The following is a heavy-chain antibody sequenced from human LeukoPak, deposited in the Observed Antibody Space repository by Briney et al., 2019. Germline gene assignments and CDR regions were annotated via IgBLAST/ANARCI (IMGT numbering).Heavy chain of an antibody. CDR3: ARGAHYDSSGYFGY. Sequence: GASVKVSCKPSGYTFTSYGISWVRQAPGQGLEWMGWISAYNGNTNYAQKLQGRVTMTTDTSTSTAYMELRSLRPDDTAVYYCARGAHYDSSGYFGYWGQGTLVTVSS. V-gene: IGHV1-18*01. J-gene: IGHJ4*02. CDR1: GYTFTSYG. CDR2: ISAYNGNT. D-gene: IGHD3-22*01.